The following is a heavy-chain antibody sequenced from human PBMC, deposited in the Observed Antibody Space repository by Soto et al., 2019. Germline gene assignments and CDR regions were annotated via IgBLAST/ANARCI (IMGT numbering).Heavy chain of an antibody. D-gene: IGHD3-3*01. CDR3: ARDWSIFGLYGMDV. J-gene: IGHJ6*02. V-gene: IGHV4-34*01. Sequence: PSETLSLTCAVYGGSFSGYYWSWIRQPPGKGLEWIGEINHSGSTNYNPSLKSRVTIPVDTSKNQFSLKLSSVTAADTAVYYCARDWSIFGLYGMDVWGQGTTVTVSS. CDR2: INHSGST. CDR1: GGSFSGYY.